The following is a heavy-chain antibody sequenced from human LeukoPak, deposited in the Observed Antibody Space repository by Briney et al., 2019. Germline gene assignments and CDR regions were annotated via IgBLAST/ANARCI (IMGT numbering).Heavy chain of an antibody. CDR1: GYTFSSYE. CDR2: ISSSGSTI. Sequence: GGSLRLSCAAPGYTFSSYEMNWVRQAPGKGLERVSYISSSGSTIYYADSVKGRFTISRDNAKNSLYLQMNSLRAEDTAVYYCASMIQLWLEGGAFDIWGQGTMVTVSS. CDR3: ASMIQLWLEGGAFDI. J-gene: IGHJ3*02. V-gene: IGHV3-48*03. D-gene: IGHD5-18*01.